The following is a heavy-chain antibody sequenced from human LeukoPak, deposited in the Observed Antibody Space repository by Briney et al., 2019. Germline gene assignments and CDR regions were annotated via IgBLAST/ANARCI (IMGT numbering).Heavy chain of an antibody. CDR1: GYTFTSYY. J-gene: IGHJ4*02. CDR2: INPSGGST. CDR3: ALRPGPYSSTDY. V-gene: IGHV1-46*01. D-gene: IGHD6-13*01. Sequence: ASVKVSCKASGYTFTSYYMHWVRQAPGQGPEWMGIINPSGGSTSYAQKFQGRVTMTRDMSTSTVYMELSSLRSEDTAVYYCALRPGPYSSTDYWGQGTLVTVSS.